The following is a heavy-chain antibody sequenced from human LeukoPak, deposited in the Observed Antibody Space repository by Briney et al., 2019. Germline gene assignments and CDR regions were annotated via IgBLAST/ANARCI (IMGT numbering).Heavy chain of an antibody. CDR1: GFTFSKYW. CDR2: INTDGTVT. D-gene: IGHD4-17*01. Sequence: GGSLRLSCAASGFTFSKYWMLWVRQAPGKGLESVSRINTDGTVTTYADSVKGRFTVSRDNADNTMFLQMNSVRDEDTAVYYCARAEPFYGDYVPFDYWGQGTLVTVSS. V-gene: IGHV3-74*01. CDR3: ARAEPFYGDYVPFDY. J-gene: IGHJ4*02.